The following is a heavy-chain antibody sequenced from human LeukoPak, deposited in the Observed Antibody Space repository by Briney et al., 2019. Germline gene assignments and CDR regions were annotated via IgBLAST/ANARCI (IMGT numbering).Heavy chain of an antibody. D-gene: IGHD1-26*01. CDR3: AIVRGGRDDWVNP. V-gene: IGHV3-74*03. CDR2: IDTSGTKT. Sequence: GGSLRLSCAASGFSFSDYWMHWVRQAPGKGLVWVSRIDTSGTKTTYAASVKCRFAISRDNARNILHLQMNCLTAEDTGVYFCAIVRGGRDDWVNPWGPETLVTVSS. CDR1: GFSFSDYW. J-gene: IGHJ5*02.